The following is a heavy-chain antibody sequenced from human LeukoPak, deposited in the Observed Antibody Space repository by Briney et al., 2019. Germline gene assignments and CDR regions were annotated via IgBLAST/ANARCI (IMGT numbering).Heavy chain of an antibody. CDR3: AVDYYGSGSH. CDR2: ISPDGSLT. Sequence: GGSLRLSCAASGFPFSEYWMHWVRQAPGKGLQWVSRISPDGSLTPYVDSVKGRFTISRDNAKNTLYLQMSSLRAEDTAVYYCAVDYYGSGSHWGQAALVTVSA. CDR1: GFPFSEYW. D-gene: IGHD3-10*01. V-gene: IGHV3-74*01. J-gene: IGHJ4*02.